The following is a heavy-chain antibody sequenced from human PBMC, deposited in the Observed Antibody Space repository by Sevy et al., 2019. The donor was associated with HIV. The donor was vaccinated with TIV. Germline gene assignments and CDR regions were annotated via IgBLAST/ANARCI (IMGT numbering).Heavy chain of an antibody. Sequence: SETLSLTCTVSGGSISSYYWSWIRQPAGKGLEWIGRIYTSGSTNYNPSLKSRVTMSVDTSKNQFSLKLSSVTAADTVVYYCARDRWFGESKDWFDPWGQGTLVTVSS. CDR2: IYTSGST. CDR1: GGSISSYY. V-gene: IGHV4-4*07. J-gene: IGHJ5*02. CDR3: ARDRWFGESKDWFDP. D-gene: IGHD3-10*01.